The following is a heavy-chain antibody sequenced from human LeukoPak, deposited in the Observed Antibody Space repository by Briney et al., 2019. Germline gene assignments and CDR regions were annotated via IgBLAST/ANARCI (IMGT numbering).Heavy chain of an antibody. D-gene: IGHD4-17*01. CDR1: GGSSSGYY. Sequence: SETLSLTCAVYGGSSSGYYWSWIRQPPGKGLEWIGEINHSRSTNYNPSLKSRVTISVDTSKNQFSLKLSSVTAADTAVYYCAGTVTKTPRRPVFWYFDLWGRGTLVTVSS. CDR2: INHSRST. V-gene: IGHV4-34*01. CDR3: AGTVTKTPRRPVFWYFDL. J-gene: IGHJ2*01.